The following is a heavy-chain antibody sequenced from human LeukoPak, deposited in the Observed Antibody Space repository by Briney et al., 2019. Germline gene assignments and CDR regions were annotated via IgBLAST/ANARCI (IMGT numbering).Heavy chain of an antibody. J-gene: IGHJ4*02. CDR3: AKGNGYSYGRYYFDY. V-gene: IGHV3-21*04. CDR2: ISSSSSYI. D-gene: IGHD5-18*01. CDR1: GCTFSSYS. Sequence: GGSLRLSCAASGCTFSSYSMNWVRQAPGKGLEWVSSISSSSSYIYYADSVTGRFPISRDNAKNSLYLQVNSRIAEDTAVYYCAKGNGYSYGRYYFDYWGQGTLVTVSS.